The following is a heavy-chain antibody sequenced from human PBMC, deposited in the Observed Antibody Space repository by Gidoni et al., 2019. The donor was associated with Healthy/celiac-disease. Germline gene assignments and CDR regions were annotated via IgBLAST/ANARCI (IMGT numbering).Heavy chain of an antibody. V-gene: IGHV2-5*02. Sequence: QITLTESGPTLVKPTQTLTLTCTFSRFSLSTSGVGVGWIRQPPGQALEWLALIYWDDDKRYSPSLKSRLTITKDTSKNQVVLTMTNMDPVDTATYYCAHRRRQPLLYEGFDYWGQGTLVTVSS. J-gene: IGHJ4*02. CDR3: AHRRRQPLLYEGFDY. CDR2: IYWDDDK. D-gene: IGHD2-2*02. CDR1: RFSLSTSGVG.